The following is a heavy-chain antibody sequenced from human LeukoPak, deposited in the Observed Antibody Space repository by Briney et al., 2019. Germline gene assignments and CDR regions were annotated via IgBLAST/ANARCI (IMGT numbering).Heavy chain of an antibody. V-gene: IGHV1-18*01. CDR1: GYTFTSYG. J-gene: IGHJ4*02. D-gene: IGHD2-21*02. CDR3: ARAYMTATRHFDS. CDR2: ISAYNGNT. Sequence: GASVKVSCKASGYTFTSYGISWVRQAPGQGLEWMGWISAYNGNTNYAQKLQGRVTMTTDTSTSTAYMELSSLRSEDTAVYYCARAYMTATRHFDSWGQGTLVTVSS.